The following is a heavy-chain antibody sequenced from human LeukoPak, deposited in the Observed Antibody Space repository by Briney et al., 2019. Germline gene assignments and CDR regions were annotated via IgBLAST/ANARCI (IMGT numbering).Heavy chain of an antibody. CDR2: IYYSGST. D-gene: IGHD1-26*01. V-gene: IGHV4-59*01. J-gene: IGHJ5*02. Sequence: ASETLSLTCTVSGGSISSYYWSWIRQPPGKGLEWIGYIYYSGSTNYNPSLKSRVTISVDTSKNQFSLKLSSVTAADTAVYYCARALGSLNWFDPWGQGTLVTVSS. CDR3: ARALGSLNWFDP. CDR1: GGSISSYY.